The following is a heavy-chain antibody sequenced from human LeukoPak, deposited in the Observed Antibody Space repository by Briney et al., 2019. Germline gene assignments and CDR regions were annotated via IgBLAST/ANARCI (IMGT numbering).Heavy chain of an antibody. V-gene: IGHV1-2*02. Sequence: ASVKVSCKASGYTFTGYYMHWVRLAPGQGLEWMGWINPNSGGTNYAQKFQGRVTMTRDTSISTAYMELSRLRSDDTAVYYCARRGYSGYDYYFDYWGQGTLVTVSS. CDR2: INPNSGGT. CDR1: GYTFTGYY. CDR3: ARRGYSGYDYYFDY. D-gene: IGHD5-12*01. J-gene: IGHJ4*02.